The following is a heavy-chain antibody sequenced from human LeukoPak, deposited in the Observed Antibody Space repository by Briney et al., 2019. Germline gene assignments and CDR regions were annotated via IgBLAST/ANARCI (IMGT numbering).Heavy chain of an antibody. Sequence: GETLRLTCAASGCTFSSYSMNWVRKPPGKGLEWVSSSSSSSSYIYYADSAKGRFTISRDNAKNSLFLQMNSLRAEDTAVYYCARPFGYGDYSPRYWGQGTLVIVSS. J-gene: IGHJ4*02. CDR1: GCTFSSYS. CDR2: SSSSSSYI. V-gene: IGHV3-21*01. D-gene: IGHD4-17*01. CDR3: ARPFGYGDYSPRY.